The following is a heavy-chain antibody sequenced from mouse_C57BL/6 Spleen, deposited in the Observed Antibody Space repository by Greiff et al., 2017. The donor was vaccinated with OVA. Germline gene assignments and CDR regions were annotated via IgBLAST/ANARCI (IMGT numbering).Heavy chain of an antibody. CDR2: IRNKANGYTT. V-gene: IGHV7-3*01. Sequence: DVKLVESGGGLVQPGGSLSLSCAASGFTFTDYYMSWVCQPPGKGLEWLGFIRNKANGYTTEYSVSVKGRFTISRYNSQSILYLQMNSLRAEDSATYYCARSGDYDYSWFAYWGQGTLVTVSA. CDR1: GFTFTDYY. CDR3: ARSGDYDYSWFAY. J-gene: IGHJ3*01. D-gene: IGHD2-4*01.